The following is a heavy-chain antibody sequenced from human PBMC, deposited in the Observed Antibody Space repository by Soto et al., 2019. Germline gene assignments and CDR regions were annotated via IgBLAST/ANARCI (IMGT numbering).Heavy chain of an antibody. CDR2: MSGTAGNT. Sequence: GGSLRLSCAAAGFTFSNFAMTWVRQAPGKGLEWVSTMSGTAGNTYYADSVKGRFTISRDNSKNTLYLQMNSLRAEDTAVYYCAKKYYFGSGSYVFYFDYWGQGTLVTVSS. V-gene: IGHV3-23*01. CDR1: GFTFSNFA. J-gene: IGHJ4*02. CDR3: AKKYYFGSGSYVFYFDY. D-gene: IGHD3-10*01.